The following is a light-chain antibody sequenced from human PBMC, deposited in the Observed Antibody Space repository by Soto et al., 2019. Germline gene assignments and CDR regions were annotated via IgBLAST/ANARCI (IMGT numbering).Light chain of an antibody. CDR1: ESISNW. V-gene: IGKV1-5*03. Sequence: DIQMTQSPSTLSASVGDRVIITCRASESISNWLAWYQQKPGKAPNLLIYKASSLKSGVPLRFSGSGSGTEFTLTINSLQPDDFAVYSCQQRSNWPITFGQGTRLEIK. J-gene: IGKJ5*01. CDR2: KAS. CDR3: QQRSNWPIT.